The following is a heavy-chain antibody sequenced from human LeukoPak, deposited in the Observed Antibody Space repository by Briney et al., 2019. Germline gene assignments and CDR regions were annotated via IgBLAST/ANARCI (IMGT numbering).Heavy chain of an antibody. D-gene: IGHD3-10*02. Sequence: SETLSLTCTVSGGSISSYYWSWIRQPPGKGLEWIGYIYYSGSTNYNPSLKSRVTISVDTSKNQFSLKLSSVTATDTAVYYCARGYYYVGGIWGQGTMVTVSS. J-gene: IGHJ3*02. CDR2: IYYSGST. CDR3: ARGYYYVGGI. CDR1: GGSISSYY. V-gene: IGHV4-59*08.